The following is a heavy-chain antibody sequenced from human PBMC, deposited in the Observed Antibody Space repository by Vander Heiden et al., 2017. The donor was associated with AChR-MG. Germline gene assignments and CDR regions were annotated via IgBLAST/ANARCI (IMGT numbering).Heavy chain of an antibody. CDR3: ARALGAIRYNWNDDYYYYGMDV. D-gene: IGHD1-20*01. CDR1: GYTFTSYY. Sequence: QVQLVQSGAEVKKPGASLKVSCKASGYTFTSYYMHWVGQVPGQGLEWMGIINPSGGSTSYAQKFQGRVTMTRDTSTSTVYMELSSLRSEDTAVYYCARALGAIRYNWNDDYYYYGMDVWGQGTTVTVSS. J-gene: IGHJ6*02. CDR2: INPSGGST. V-gene: IGHV1-46*03.